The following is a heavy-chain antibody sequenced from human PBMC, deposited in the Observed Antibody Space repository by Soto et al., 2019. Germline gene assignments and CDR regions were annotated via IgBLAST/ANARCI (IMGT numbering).Heavy chain of an antibody. V-gene: IGHV4-31*03. J-gene: IGHJ4*02. CDR3: ARGLRSYYIDY. CDR1: GASISSGYY. CDR2: IYYNGNT. Sequence: SETLSLTCTVSGASISSGYYWTWIRQHPGKGLEWIGYIYYNGNTFYNPSLKSRLTISLDTSKTQFSLKLSSVTAAGAAVYYYARGLRSYYIDYWGQGPLVTVSS. D-gene: IGHD3-22*01.